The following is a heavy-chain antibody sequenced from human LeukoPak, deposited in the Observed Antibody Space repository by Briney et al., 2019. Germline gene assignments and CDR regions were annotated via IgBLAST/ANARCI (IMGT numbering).Heavy chain of an antibody. Sequence: PGGSLRLSCAASGFTFSYYNMNWVRQAPGKGLEWVSYITSGSTIYYADSVKGRFTISRDNAKNSLYLQMNSLRAEDTAVYYCARETYSNYGLAYFDYWGQGTLVTVSS. V-gene: IGHV3-69-1*02. J-gene: IGHJ4*02. CDR2: ITSGSTI. CDR3: ARETYSNYGLAYFDY. CDR1: GFTFSYYN. D-gene: IGHD4-11*01.